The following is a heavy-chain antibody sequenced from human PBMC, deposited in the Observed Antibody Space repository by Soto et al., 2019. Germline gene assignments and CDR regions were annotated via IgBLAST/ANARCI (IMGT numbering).Heavy chain of an antibody. CDR3: ARPPLPGYSIHFNS. CDR2: IYPGDSDT. CDR1: GNTFTMYW. V-gene: IGHV5-51*01. J-gene: IGHJ4*02. Sequence: PGESLKISCKGSGNTFTMYWIAWVRQMPGKGLEWMGIIYPGDSDTRYSPSFQGQVTISADRSTGTAFLQWRSLKASDTALYYCARPPLPGYSIHFNSWGQGTLVTVSS. D-gene: IGHD2-15*01.